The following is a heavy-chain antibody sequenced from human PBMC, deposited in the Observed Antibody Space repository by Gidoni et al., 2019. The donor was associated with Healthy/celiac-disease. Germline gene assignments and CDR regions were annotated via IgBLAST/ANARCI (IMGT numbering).Heavy chain of an antibody. CDR1: GGSISSGGYY. D-gene: IGHD1-26*01. Sequence: QVQLQASGPGLVKPSQTPSPTCTVSGGSISSGGYYWSWIRQHPGKGLEWIGYSYCSGSTYYNPSLKSRGTISVDTSKNQFSLKLSSVTAADTAVYYCARNDNDSGSYFGWFDPWGQGTLVTVSS. J-gene: IGHJ5*02. CDR3: ARNDNDSGSYFGWFDP. CDR2: SYCSGST. V-gene: IGHV4-31*03.